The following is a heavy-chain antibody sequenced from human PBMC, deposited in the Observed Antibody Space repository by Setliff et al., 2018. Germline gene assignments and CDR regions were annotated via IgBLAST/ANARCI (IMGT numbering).Heavy chain of an antibody. J-gene: IGHJ4*02. CDR1: GYTFSNYG. CDR2: VTVYNGNT. CDR3: SRLVRYCTTTTCQRASGDDY. D-gene: IGHD2-8*01. V-gene: IGHV1-18*01. Sequence: ASVKVSCKASGYTFSNYGVTWVRQAPGQGLEWMGWVTVYNGNTKYAQNLQGRLTLTTDISTSTAYMELGSLTTDDTAVYYCSRLVRYCTTTTCQRASGDDYWGQGTLVTVSS.